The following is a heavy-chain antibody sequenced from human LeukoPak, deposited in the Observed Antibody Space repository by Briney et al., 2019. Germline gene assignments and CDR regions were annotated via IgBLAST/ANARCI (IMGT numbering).Heavy chain of an antibody. J-gene: IGHJ4*02. Sequence: SQTLSLTCVVSGGSISSGDWYWSWLRQSPGKGLEWIGNIFYSGSTYYHPSLKSRVTILVDTSKNQFSLRLSSVTAADTAVYYCARETRQQLVPGLMDYWGQGTLVTVSS. CDR2: IFYSGST. D-gene: IGHD6-13*01. CDR3: ARETRQQLVPGLMDY. V-gene: IGHV4-30-4*01. CDR1: GGSISSGDWY.